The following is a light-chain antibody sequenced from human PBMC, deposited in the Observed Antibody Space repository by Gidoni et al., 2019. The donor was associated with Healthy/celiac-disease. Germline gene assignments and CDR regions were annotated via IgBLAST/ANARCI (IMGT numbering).Light chain of an antibody. Sequence: SQSVSSNLAWYQQKPGQAPRLLIYGASTRATGIPARFSGSGSGTEFTLTISSLQSEDFAVYYCQQYNNWPPWTFGQGTKVEIK. CDR2: GAS. V-gene: IGKV3-15*01. CDR1: QSVSSN. J-gene: IGKJ1*01. CDR3: QQYNNWPPWT.